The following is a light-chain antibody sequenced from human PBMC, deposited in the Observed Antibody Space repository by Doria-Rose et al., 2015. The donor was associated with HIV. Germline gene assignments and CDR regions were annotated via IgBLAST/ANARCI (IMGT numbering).Light chain of an antibody. CDR1: QSFSSTY. Sequence: TQSPGTLSLSPGERATLSCRASQSFSSTYLAWYQQKPGQAPSLLIYDGSTRATGIPDRFSASGSGTDFTRTINRLEPEDFALYCCHQYGTSWAFGQGTKVEI. CDR3: HQYGTSWA. J-gene: IGKJ1*01. CDR2: DGS. V-gene: IGKV3-20*01.